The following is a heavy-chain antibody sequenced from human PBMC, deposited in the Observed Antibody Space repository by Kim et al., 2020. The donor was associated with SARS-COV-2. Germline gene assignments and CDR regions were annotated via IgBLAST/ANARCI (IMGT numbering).Heavy chain of an antibody. J-gene: IGHJ4*02. Sequence: SETLSLTCTVSGGSISSGDYYWSWIRQPPGKGLEWIGYIYYSGSTYYNPSLKSRVTISVDTSKNQFSLKLSSVTAADTAVYYCARGIQDDFWSGYQIDYWGQGTLVTVSS. CDR1: GGSISSGDYY. CDR2: IYYSGST. CDR3: ARGIQDDFWSGYQIDY. V-gene: IGHV4-30-4*01. D-gene: IGHD3-3*01.